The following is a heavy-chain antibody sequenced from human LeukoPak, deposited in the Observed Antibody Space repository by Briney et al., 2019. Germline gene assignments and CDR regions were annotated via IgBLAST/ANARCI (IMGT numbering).Heavy chain of an antibody. CDR2: IKQDGSEK. CDR1: GFTFSRYW. D-gene: IGHD3-22*01. V-gene: IGHV3-7*01. CDR3: ARHLFSPYYYDSSGHGDY. Sequence: PGGSLRLSCAASGFTFSRYWMSWVRQAPGKGLEWVANIKQDGSEKYYVDSVKGRFTISGDNAKNSLYLQMNSLRAEDTAVYYCARHLFSPYYYDSSGHGDYWGQGTLVTVSS. J-gene: IGHJ4*02.